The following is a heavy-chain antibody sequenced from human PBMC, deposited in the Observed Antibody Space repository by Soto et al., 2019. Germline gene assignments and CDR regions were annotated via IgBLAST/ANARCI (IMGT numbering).Heavy chain of an antibody. Sequence: QVQLVQSGVEVKKPGASVKVSCKTSGYSFANYGINWVRQAPGQGLEWMGWINTDTGNTVYAQTFQGRVTMTTDTSTSTVFMDLRSLRTDDTAVYYCARDLMNTSSPDSWFDPWGQGTLVTVSS. CDR3: ARDLMNTSSPDSWFDP. V-gene: IGHV1-18*01. CDR2: INTDTGNT. J-gene: IGHJ5*02. CDR1: GYSFANYG. D-gene: IGHD6-6*01.